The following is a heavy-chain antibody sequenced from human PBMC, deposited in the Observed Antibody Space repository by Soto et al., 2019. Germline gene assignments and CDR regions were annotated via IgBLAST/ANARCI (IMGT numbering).Heavy chain of an antibody. J-gene: IGHJ6*02. Sequence: GGSLRLSCAASGFTFSSYSMNWVRQAPGKGLEWVSSISSSSSYIYYADSVKGRFTISRDNAKNSLYVQMNSLRAEDTAVYYCARDQAMVIPTNIYYGMDVWGQGTTVTVSS. CDR2: ISSSSSYI. CDR3: ARDQAMVIPTNIYYGMDV. V-gene: IGHV3-21*01. D-gene: IGHD5-18*01. CDR1: GFTFSSYS.